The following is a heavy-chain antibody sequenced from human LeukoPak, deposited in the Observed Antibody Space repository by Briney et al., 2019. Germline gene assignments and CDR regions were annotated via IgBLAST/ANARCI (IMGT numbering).Heavy chain of an antibody. CDR3: AKARYYHDSSGYYRSYYFDY. CDR1: GFTFDDYA. V-gene: IGHV3-9*01. Sequence: GRSLRLSCAASGFTFDDYAMHWVRQAPGKGLEWVSGISWNSGSIGYADSVKGRFTISRDNAKNSLYLQMNSLRAEDTALYYCAKARYYHDSSGYYRSYYFDYWGQGTLVTVSS. CDR2: ISWNSGSI. J-gene: IGHJ4*02. D-gene: IGHD3-22*01.